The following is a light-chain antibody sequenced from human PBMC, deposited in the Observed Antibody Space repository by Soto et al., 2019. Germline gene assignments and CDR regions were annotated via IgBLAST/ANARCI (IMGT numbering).Light chain of an antibody. J-gene: IGLJ1*01. CDR1: SSDVGGYNY. Sequence: QSALTQPRSVSGSPGQSVAISCTGTSSDVGGYNYVSWYQQHPGKAPKLMIYDVNSRPSGVPDRFSGSKSGNTASLTISGLQAEHEADYYCCSYAGAYTFDVFGTGTKLTVL. CDR2: DVN. V-gene: IGLV2-11*01. CDR3: CSYAGAYTFDV.